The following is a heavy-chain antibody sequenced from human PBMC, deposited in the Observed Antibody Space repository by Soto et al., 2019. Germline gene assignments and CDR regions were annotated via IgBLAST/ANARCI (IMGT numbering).Heavy chain of an antibody. CDR2: IYYSGST. Sequence: SETLSLTCTVSGGSISSYYWSWIRQPPGKGLEWIGYIYYSGSTNYNPSLKSRVTISVDTSKNQFSLKLSSVTAADTAVYYCASLGDSGSYVFDIWGQGTMVTVSS. D-gene: IGHD1-26*01. J-gene: IGHJ3*02. CDR1: GGSISSYY. CDR3: ASLGDSGSYVFDI. V-gene: IGHV4-59*01.